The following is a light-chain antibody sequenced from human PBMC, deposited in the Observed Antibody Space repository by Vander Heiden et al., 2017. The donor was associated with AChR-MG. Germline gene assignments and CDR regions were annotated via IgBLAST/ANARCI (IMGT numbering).Light chain of an antibody. V-gene: IGKV1-5*03. J-gene: IGKJ2*01. CDR1: QSIRSW. CDR3: QQYSSDPIYT. Sequence: DIQMTQSPSTLSASVGDRVTITCRASQSIRSWLAWYQQKPGRAPKFLIYKASNLAFGVPSRFSGSGSGTEFTLTISSLQPDDFATYYCQQYSSDPIYTFGQGT. CDR2: KAS.